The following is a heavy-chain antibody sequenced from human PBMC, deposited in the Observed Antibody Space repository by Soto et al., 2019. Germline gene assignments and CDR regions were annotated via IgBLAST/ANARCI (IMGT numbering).Heavy chain of an antibody. CDR3: ARTIVVVPAAIFTFDYYYGMDV. CDR1: GYTFTSYY. D-gene: IGHD2-2*01. CDR2: INPSGGST. V-gene: IGHV1-46*01. Sequence: ASVKVSCKASGYTFTSYYMHWVRQAPGQGLEWMGIINPSGGSTSYAQKFQGRVTMTRDTSTSTVYMELSSLRSEDTAVYYCARTIVVVPAAIFTFDYYYGMDVWGQGTTVTVYS. J-gene: IGHJ6*01.